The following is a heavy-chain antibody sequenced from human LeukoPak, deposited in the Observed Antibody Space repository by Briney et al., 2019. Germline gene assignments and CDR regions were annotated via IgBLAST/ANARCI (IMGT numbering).Heavy chain of an antibody. D-gene: IGHD7-27*01. CDR3: ARSTLGIEFDY. J-gene: IGHJ4*02. CDR1: GGTFGNYA. CDR2: ISAYNDNA. V-gene: IGHV1-18*01. Sequence: ASVKVSCKASGGTFGNYAISWVRQAPGQGLEWMGWISAYNDNAHYAQGLEGRVTMTSETSTRTAYMELRSLRSDDTAVYYCARSTLGIEFDYWGQGTLVTVSS.